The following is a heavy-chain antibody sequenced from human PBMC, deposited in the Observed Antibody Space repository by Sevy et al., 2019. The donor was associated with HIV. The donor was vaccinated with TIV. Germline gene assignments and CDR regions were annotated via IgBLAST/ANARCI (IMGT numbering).Heavy chain of an antibody. CDR1: GFTFSNAW. D-gene: IGHD6-13*01. CDR2: IKGKIYDGTI. V-gene: IGHV3-15*01. Sequence: GGSLRLSCAASGFTFSNAWMSWVRQAPGKGLEWVGRIKGKIYDGTIDYAAPVKGRFSISRDDSKNTLYLQMNSLKTKDTAVYYCTTASWSQEDYYNYRGQGTLVTVSS. CDR3: TTASWSQEDYYNY. J-gene: IGHJ4*02.